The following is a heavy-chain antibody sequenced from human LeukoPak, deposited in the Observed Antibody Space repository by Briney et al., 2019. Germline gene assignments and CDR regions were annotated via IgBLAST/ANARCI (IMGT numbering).Heavy chain of an antibody. CDR1: GGTFSSYA. J-gene: IGHJ4*02. CDR3: ARDLWGYYDSSGGY. CDR2: IIPIFGTA. V-gene: IGHV1-69*05. Sequence: SVKVSCKASGGTFSSYAISWVRQAPGQGLEWMGGIIPIFGTANYAQKFQGRVTVTRDTSTSTVHMELSGLRSEDTAVYYCARDLWGYYDSSGGYWGQGTLVTVSS. D-gene: IGHD3-22*01.